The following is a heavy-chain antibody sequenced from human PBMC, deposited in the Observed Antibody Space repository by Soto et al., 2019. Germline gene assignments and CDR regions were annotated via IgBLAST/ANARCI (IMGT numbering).Heavy chain of an antibody. Sequence: GASVKVSCKASGYTFTSYAMHWVRQAPGQRLEWMGWINAGNGNTKYSQKFQGRVTITRDTSASTAYMELSSLRSEDTAVYYCARDKREGSSWYGWFDPWGQGTLVTVSS. J-gene: IGHJ5*02. CDR1: GYTFTSYA. D-gene: IGHD6-13*01. CDR3: ARDKREGSSWYGWFDP. CDR2: INAGNGNT. V-gene: IGHV1-3*01.